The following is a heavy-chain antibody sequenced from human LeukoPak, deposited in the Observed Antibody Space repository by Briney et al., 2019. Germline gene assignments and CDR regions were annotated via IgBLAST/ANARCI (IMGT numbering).Heavy chain of an antibody. CDR1: GFTYSSYA. Sequence: QTGGSLRLSCAASGFTYSSYAMTWVRQSPGKGLEWVSTLSGSGNSRYYADSVQGRFTISRDNFKNTLYLQMNSLRVEDTAVYYCARDVNGGYWGQGTLVTVSS. CDR2: LSGSGNSR. CDR3: ARDVNGGY. D-gene: IGHD2-8*01. V-gene: IGHV3-23*01. J-gene: IGHJ4*02.